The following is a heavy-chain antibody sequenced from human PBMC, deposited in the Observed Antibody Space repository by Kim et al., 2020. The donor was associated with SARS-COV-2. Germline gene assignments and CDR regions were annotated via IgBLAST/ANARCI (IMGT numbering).Heavy chain of an antibody. CDR2: IKQDGSEK. Sequence: GGSLRLSCAASGFTFSSYWMTWVRQGLGKGREWVGKIKQDGSEKYYMDSVKGRFTISRDNAKNSLYLQMNSLRAEDTAVYYCMGGPAGDYWGQGTLVTVSS. CDR1: GFTFSSYW. J-gene: IGHJ4*02. CDR3: MGGPAGDY. V-gene: IGHV3-7*01.